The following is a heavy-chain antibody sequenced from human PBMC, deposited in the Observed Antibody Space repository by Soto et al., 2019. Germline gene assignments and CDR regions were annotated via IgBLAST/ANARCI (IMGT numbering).Heavy chain of an antibody. D-gene: IGHD2-15*01. J-gene: IGHJ4*02. Sequence: GGSLRLSCAASGFTFSNAWMSWVRQAPGKGLEWVGRIKSKTDGGTTDYAAPVKGRLTISRDDSKNMLYLQMNSLKTEDTAVYYCTTDFASGLVVVVAATPVSIFYWGQGTLVTVSS. CDR1: GFTFSNAW. CDR2: IKSKTDGGTT. V-gene: IGHV3-15*01. CDR3: TTDFASGLVVVVAATPVSIFY.